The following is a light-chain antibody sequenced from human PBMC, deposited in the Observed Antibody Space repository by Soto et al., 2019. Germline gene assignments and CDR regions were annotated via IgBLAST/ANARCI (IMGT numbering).Light chain of an antibody. V-gene: IGKV1-39*01. Sequence: DIQMTQSPSSLSASVGDRVTITCRTSQAIGNSVNWYQQKPGKAPNLLVYGTSTLQSGVPSRFGGSGSGTDFTLTISSAQREDFATYYCQQSFASSWTFGQGTKVEIK. CDR1: QAIGNS. CDR3: QQSFASSWT. CDR2: GTS. J-gene: IGKJ1*01.